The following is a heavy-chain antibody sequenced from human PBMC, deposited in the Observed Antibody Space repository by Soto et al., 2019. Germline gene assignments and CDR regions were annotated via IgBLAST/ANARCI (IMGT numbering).Heavy chain of an antibody. CDR2: ISSSSSYI. V-gene: IGHV3-21*01. D-gene: IGHD1-7*01. CDR3: AREQLELRVDYYYYYMDV. J-gene: IGHJ6*03. CDR1: GFTFSSYS. Sequence: EVQLVESGGGLVKPGGSLRLSCAASGFTFSSYSMNWVRQAPGKGLEWVSSISSSSSYIYYADSVKGRFTISRDNAKNSLYLQMNSLRAEDTAVYYCAREQLELRVDYYYYYMDVWGKGTTVTVSS.